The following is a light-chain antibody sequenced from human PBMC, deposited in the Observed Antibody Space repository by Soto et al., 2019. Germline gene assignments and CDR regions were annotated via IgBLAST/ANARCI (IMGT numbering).Light chain of an antibody. J-gene: IGKJ5*01. CDR3: QQRQYWPPIT. CDR2: DAS. CDR1: QSVSSNY. Sequence: EIVLTQSPCTLPLSPGERATLSCRAIQSVSSNYLAWYQQKPGQAPRLLIYDASNRAAGIPARFSGSGSGTDFTLTISSLEPEDFAIYYCQQRQYWPPITFGQGTRLEIK. V-gene: IGKV3-11*01.